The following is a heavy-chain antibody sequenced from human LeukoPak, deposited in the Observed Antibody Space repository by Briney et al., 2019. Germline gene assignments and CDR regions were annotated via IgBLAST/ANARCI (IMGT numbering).Heavy chain of an antibody. CDR1: GYTLSKLS. J-gene: IGHJ4*02. V-gene: IGHV1-24*01. Sequence: ASVKVSCKVSGYTLSKLSMHWVRQAPGKGLEWMGGFDPGAGETIYAQRFQGRLTVTEDIFTDTANMELSSLRSEDTAVYYCATGIQLSSAASFYFDYWGQGTLVTVSP. CDR2: FDPGAGET. CDR3: ATGIQLSSAASFYFDY. D-gene: IGHD5-18*01.